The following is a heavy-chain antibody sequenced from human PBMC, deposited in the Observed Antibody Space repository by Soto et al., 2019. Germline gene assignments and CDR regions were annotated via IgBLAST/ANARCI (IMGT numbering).Heavy chain of an antibody. D-gene: IGHD3-9*01. CDR2: IYDSVNT. Sequence: PSETLSLTCTVSGDSPSSGGHYWSWIRQHPGKGLEWIGHIYDSVNTYYSPSLRSRVTISADMSKNQFSLNLRSVTAADTAVYYCARVDHRGYFAILTDYWGQGTLVTVS. V-gene: IGHV4-31*03. CDR3: ARVDHRGYFAILTDY. CDR1: GDSPSSGGHY. J-gene: IGHJ4*02.